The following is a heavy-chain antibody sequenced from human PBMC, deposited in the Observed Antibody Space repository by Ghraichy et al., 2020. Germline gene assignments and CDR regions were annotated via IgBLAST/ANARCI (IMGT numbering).Heavy chain of an antibody. CDR1: GGSISSGGYY. CDR2: IYYSGST. D-gene: IGHD3-9*01. J-gene: IGHJ4*02. V-gene: IGHV4-31*03. Sequence: SETLSLTCTVSGGSISSGGYYWSWIRQHPGKGLEWIGYIYYSGSTYYNPSLKSRVTISVDTSKNQFSLKLSSVTAADTAVYYCARDSASNYDILTGYSIFDYWGQGTLVTVSS. CDR3: ARDSASNYDILTGYSIFDY.